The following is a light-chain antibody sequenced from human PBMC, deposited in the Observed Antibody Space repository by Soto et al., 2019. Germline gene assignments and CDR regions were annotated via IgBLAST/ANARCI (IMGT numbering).Light chain of an antibody. J-gene: IGKJ1*01. V-gene: IGKV3-11*01. CDR2: DVS. CDR1: ESVTDY. Sequence: EIVLTQSPATLSLSPGERGTLSCRASESVTDYLAWYQQKPGQAPRLLVYDVSYRAAGTPTRFSGGGSGTDFTLTISNVEPEDFAVYYCQQRSDWPWTFGQGTKVDIK. CDR3: QQRSDWPWT.